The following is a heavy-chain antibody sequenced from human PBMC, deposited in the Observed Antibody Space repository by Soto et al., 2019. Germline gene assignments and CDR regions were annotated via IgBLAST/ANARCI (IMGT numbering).Heavy chain of an antibody. Sequence: QEQLVQSGAEVKRPGASVTVSCKASRYTFTTNYIHWVRQAPGQGLELMGMTNPGGGTASYAHKFQGRVTITADTSTTTVYVDLRSLTSAATAVYYCARGGSIAAPGAGLDVWGQGTTVTVS. J-gene: IGHJ6*02. CDR2: TNPGGGTA. CDR3: ARGGSIAAPGAGLDV. CDR1: RYTFTTNY. V-gene: IGHV1-46*01. D-gene: IGHD6-13*01.